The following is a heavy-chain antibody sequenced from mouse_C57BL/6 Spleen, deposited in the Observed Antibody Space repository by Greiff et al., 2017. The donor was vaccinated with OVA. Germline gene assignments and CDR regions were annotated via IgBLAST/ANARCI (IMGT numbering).Heavy chain of an antibody. Sequence: EVKVVESEGGLVQPGSSMKLSCTASGFTFSDYYMAWVRQVPEKGLEWVANINYDGSSTYYLDSLKSRFIISRDNAKNILYLQMSSLKSEDTATYYCARGSSTGHFDYWGQGTTLTVSS. J-gene: IGHJ2*01. CDR2: INYDGSST. CDR3: ARGSSTGHFDY. V-gene: IGHV5-16*01. D-gene: IGHD2-1*01. CDR1: GFTFSDYY.